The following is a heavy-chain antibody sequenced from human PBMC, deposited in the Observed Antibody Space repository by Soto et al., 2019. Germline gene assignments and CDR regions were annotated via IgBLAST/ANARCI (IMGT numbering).Heavy chain of an antibody. CDR3: ARTDSYGVYYFDY. Sequence: QVQLQESGPGLVKPSQTLSLTCTVSGGSISSGDYYWSWIRQPPGKGLEWIGYIYYSGSTYYNPSRKSRVTISVDTSKNQFSLKLSSVTAADTAVYYCARTDSYGVYYFDYWGQGTLVTVSS. D-gene: IGHD5-18*01. CDR1: GGSISSGDYY. CDR2: IYYSGST. J-gene: IGHJ4*02. V-gene: IGHV4-30-4*01.